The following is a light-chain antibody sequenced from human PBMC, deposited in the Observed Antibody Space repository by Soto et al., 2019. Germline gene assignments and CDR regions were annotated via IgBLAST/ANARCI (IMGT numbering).Light chain of an antibody. J-gene: IGKJ4*01. V-gene: IGKV3-20*01. CDR2: GAS. CDR3: QQYGSSPRLT. Sequence: EIVLTQSPATLSVSPGERATLSCRASQSVSRNYLAWYQKKPGQAPRLLIYGASSRATGIPDRFSGSGSGTDFTLTISRLEPEDFAVYYCQQYGSSPRLTFGGGTKVDIK. CDR1: QSVSRNY.